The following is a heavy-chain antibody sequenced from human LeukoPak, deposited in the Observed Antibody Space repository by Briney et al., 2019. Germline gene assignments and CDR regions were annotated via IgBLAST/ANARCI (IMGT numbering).Heavy chain of an antibody. D-gene: IGHD3-10*01. V-gene: IGHV3-21*01. CDR2: ISSSSSYI. Sequence: TGGSLRLSCAASGFTFSSYSMNWVRQAPGKGLEWVSSISSSSSYIYYADSVKGRFTISRDNAKNSLYLQMNSLRAEDTAVYYCVSNFVVLWFGELLREVAFDIWGQGTMVTVSS. J-gene: IGHJ3*02. CDR1: GFTFSSYS. CDR3: VSNFVVLWFGELLREVAFDI.